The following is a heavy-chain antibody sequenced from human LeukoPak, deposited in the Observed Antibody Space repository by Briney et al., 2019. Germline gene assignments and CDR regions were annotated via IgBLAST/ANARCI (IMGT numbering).Heavy chain of an antibody. CDR1: GGSISSSSYY. J-gene: IGHJ4*02. V-gene: IGHV4-61*01. Sequence: SETLSLTCTVSGGSISSSSYYWSWIRQPPGKGLEWIGYIYYSGSTNYNPSLKSRVTISVDTSKNQFSLKLSSVTAADTAVYYCARGDLYCSGGSCSDYWGQGTLVTVSS. CDR2: IYYSGST. CDR3: ARGDLYCSGGSCSDY. D-gene: IGHD2-15*01.